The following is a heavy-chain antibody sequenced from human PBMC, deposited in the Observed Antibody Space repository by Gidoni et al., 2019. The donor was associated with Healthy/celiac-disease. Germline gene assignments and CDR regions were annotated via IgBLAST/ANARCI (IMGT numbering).Heavy chain of an antibody. J-gene: IGHJ6*02. CDR3: ARAGTGGYDFWSGYPRYYYYGMDV. V-gene: IGHV3-13*01. D-gene: IGHD3-3*01. Sequence: EVQLVESGGGLVQPGGSLRLSGAASGFTFSSYDMHWVRQATGKGLEWVSAIGTYGDTYSPGSVKGRFTISRENAKNSLYLQMNSLRAGDTAVYYCARAGTGGYDFWSGYPRYYYYGMDVWGQGTTVTVSS. CDR1: GFTFSSYD. CDR2: IGTYGDT.